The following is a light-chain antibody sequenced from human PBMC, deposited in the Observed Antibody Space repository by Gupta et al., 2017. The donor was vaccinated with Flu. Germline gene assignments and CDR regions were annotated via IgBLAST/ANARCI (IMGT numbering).Light chain of an antibody. CDR1: SVNVGSYSL. CDR3: CAFSGSDPFDV. V-gene: IGLV2-23*02. Sequence: ITLSATGPSVNVGSYSLVSWYQQRAGQAPKLILYDVSKRPSGVSGRFSGSKSGDTASLTISGLLADDEANYYCCAFSGSDPFDVFGTGTKVTVL. CDR2: DVS. J-gene: IGLJ1*01.